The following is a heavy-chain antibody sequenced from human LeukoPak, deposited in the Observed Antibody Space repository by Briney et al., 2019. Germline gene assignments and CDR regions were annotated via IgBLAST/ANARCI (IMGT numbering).Heavy chain of an antibody. D-gene: IGHD3-22*01. V-gene: IGHV3-74*01. CDR1: GFTFSSYW. J-gene: IGHJ4*02. CDR2: INSDGSST. CDR3: ARVATYYDSSGYNSGYFDY. Sequence: PGGYLRLSCAGSGFTFSSYWMHWVGHAPGKGLVWVSRINSDGSSTVYAVSVKGRFTSSRDNAKNTLDLQMNSLRAEDTAVYYCARVATYYDSSGYNSGYFDYWGQGTLVTVSS.